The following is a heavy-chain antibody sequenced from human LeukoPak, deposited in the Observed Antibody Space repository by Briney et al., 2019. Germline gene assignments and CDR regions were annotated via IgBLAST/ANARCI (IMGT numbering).Heavy chain of an antibody. J-gene: IGHJ4*02. Sequence: GSLRLSCAASGFTFSSYGMHWVRQAPGKGLEWVAVIWYDGSNKYYADSVKGRFTISRDNSKNTLYLQMSSLRAEDTAVYYCARDSYYYDSSGSGDYWGQGTLVTVSS. CDR1: GFTFSSYG. CDR3: ARDSYYYDSSGSGDY. CDR2: IWYDGSNK. V-gene: IGHV3-33*01. D-gene: IGHD3-22*01.